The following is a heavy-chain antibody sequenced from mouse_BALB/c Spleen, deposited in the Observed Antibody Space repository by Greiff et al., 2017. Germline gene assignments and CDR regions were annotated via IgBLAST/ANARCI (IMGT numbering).Heavy chain of an antibody. V-gene: IGHV1-62-2*01. CDR3: ARHEEAYYGNYWYWYFDV. J-gene: IGHJ1*01. CDR2: FYPGSGSI. Sequence: VQLQQSGAGLVKPGASVKLSCKASGYTFTEYIIHWVKQRSGQGLEWIGWFYPGSGSIKYNEKFKDKATLTADKSSSTVYMELSRLTSEDSAVYFCARHEEAYYGNYWYWYFDVWGAGTTVTVSS. D-gene: IGHD2-10*01. CDR1: GYTFTEYI.